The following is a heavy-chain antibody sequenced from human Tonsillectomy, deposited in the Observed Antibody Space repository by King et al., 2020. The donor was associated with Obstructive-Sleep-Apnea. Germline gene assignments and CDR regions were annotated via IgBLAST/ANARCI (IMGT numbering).Heavy chain of an antibody. V-gene: IGHV4-39*07. CDR3: ARTVGGVIAAAGTDY. CDR1: GDSISSSSYY. J-gene: IGHJ4*02. Sequence: LQLQESGPGLVKPSETLSLTCTVSGDSISSSSYYWGWIRQPPGKGLEWIGSIYYSGSTYYNPSLKSRVTISVDTSKNQFSLKLSSVTAADTAVYYCARTVGGVIAAAGTDYWGQGTLVTVSS. D-gene: IGHD6-13*01. CDR2: IYYSGST.